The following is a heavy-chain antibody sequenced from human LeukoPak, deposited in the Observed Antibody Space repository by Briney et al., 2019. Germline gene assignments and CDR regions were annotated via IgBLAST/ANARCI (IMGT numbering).Heavy chain of an antibody. J-gene: IGHJ6*03. CDR2: IYPGDSDT. CDR3: ARSSIGYYSYYYMDV. Sequence: GESLKISCKGSGYSFTSYWIGWVRQMPGKGLEWMGIIYPGDSDTRYSPSFQGQVTISADKSISTAYLQWSSLKASDTAMYYCARSSIGYYSYYYMDVWGKGTTVTVSS. CDR1: GYSFTSYW. D-gene: IGHD6-6*01. V-gene: IGHV5-51*01.